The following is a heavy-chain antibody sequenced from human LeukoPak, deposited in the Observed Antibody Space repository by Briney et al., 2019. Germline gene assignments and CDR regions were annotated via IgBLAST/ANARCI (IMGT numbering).Heavy chain of an antibody. V-gene: IGHV4-59*01. J-gene: IGHJ4*02. CDR1: GGSISNYY. Sequence: ETLSLTCTVSGGSISNYYWSWIRQSPGKGPEWIGWSYHRGSTSYNPSLKSRVAISVDTSKNQFSLKLSSVTAADTAVYYCARDRELGYWGQGTLVIVSS. D-gene: IGHD1-1*01. CDR2: SYHRGST. CDR3: ARDRELGY.